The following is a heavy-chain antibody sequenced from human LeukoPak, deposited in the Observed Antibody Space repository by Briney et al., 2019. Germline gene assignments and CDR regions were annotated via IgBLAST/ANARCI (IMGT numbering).Heavy chain of an antibody. CDR1: GGSFSGYY. Sequence: PSETLSLTCAVYGGSFSGYYWSWIRQPPGKGLEWIGEINHSGSTNYNPSLKSRVTISVDTSKNQFSLKLSSVTAADTAVYYCAGWGATGAGFDYWGQGTLVTVSS. CDR2: INHSGST. D-gene: IGHD3-16*01. V-gene: IGHV4-34*01. J-gene: IGHJ4*02. CDR3: AGWGATGAGFDY.